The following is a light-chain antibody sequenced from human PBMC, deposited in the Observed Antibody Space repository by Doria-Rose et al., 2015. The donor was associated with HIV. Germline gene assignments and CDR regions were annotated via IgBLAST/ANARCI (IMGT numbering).Light chain of an antibody. CDR1: QTIPSKY. V-gene: IGKV3-20*01. Sequence: EIVLTQSPGTLSLSPGKRATLSCKASQTIPSKYLSWYQQKLGQAPRLLIYGASSRATGIPDRFSGSGSGTDFTLTISRLEPEDFAVYYCQQYGSLSAITFGQGTRLEIK. CDR2: GAS. J-gene: IGKJ5*01. CDR3: QQYGSLSAIT.